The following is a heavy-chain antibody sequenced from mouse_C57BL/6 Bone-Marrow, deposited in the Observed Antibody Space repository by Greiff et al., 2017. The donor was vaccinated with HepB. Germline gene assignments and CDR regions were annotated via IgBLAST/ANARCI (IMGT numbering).Heavy chain of an antibody. Sequence: VQLLQSGAELARPGASVKLSCKASGYTFTSYGISWVQQRTGQGLEWIGEIYPSSGNTYYNEKFKGKATLTADKSTSTAYMELRSLTSEDSAVYFCAPYYYGSSYGWFAYWGQGTLVTVSA. CDR1: GYTFTSYG. CDR2: IYPSSGNT. D-gene: IGHD1-1*01. V-gene: IGHV1-81*01. CDR3: APYYYGSSYGWFAY. J-gene: IGHJ3*01.